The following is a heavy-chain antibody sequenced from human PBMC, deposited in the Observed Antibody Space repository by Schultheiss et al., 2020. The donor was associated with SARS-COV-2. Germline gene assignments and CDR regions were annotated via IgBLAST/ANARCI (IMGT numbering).Heavy chain of an antibody. CDR1: GFTFSSYS. J-gene: IGHJ6*02. V-gene: IGHV3-21*05. CDR2: ISSSSSYI. CDR3: ARDRIQLWPTLNYYYYYGMDV. Sequence: GESLKISCAASGFTFSSYSMNWVRQAPGKGLEWVSYISSSSSYIYYADSVKGRFTISRDNAKNTLYLQMNSLRAEDTAVYYCARDRIQLWPTLNYYYYYGMDVWGQGTTVTVSS. D-gene: IGHD5-18*01.